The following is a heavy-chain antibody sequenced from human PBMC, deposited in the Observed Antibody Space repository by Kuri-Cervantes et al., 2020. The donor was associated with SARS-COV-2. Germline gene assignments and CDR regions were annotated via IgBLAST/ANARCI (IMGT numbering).Heavy chain of an antibody. CDR3: ARPQTVTGGAKLY. CDR1: GFTFSSYA. CDR2: INPDGSYT. J-gene: IGHJ4*02. V-gene: IGHV3-74*01. Sequence: GGSLRLSCAASGFTFSSYAMSWVRQAPGKGLVWVSRINPDGSYTNNADSVKGRFTLSRDNAKNMLFLQMNSLRAEDTAVYYCARPQTVTGGAKLYCGQGTLVTSSS. D-gene: IGHD6-19*01.